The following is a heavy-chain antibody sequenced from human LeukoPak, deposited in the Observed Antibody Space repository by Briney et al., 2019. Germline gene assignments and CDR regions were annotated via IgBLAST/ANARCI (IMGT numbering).Heavy chain of an antibody. D-gene: IGHD5-18*01. Sequence: GGSLRLSCAASGFTFSSYAMSWVRQAPGKGLEWVSAISGSGVSTYYADSVKGRFTISRDNSKNTLYLQMNSLRAEDTTVYYCAKDRYSYGYGLDYWGQGTLVTVSS. CDR2: ISGSGVST. J-gene: IGHJ4*02. V-gene: IGHV3-23*01. CDR1: GFTFSSYA. CDR3: AKDRYSYGYGLDY.